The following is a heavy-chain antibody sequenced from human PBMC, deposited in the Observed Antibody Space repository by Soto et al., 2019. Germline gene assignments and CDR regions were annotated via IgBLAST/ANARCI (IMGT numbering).Heavy chain of an antibody. CDR3: ARHPERIAQIGWFDP. V-gene: IGHV3-74*01. CDR2: INSDSSST. CDR1: GFTFSSYS. D-gene: IGHD6-13*01. J-gene: IGHJ5*02. Sequence: PGGSLRLSCAASGFTFSSYSMNWVRQAPGRGLEWVSPINSDSSSTSYADSVKGRFTISRDNAKNTLYLQMNSLRAEDTAVYYCARHPERIAQIGWFDPWGQGTLVTVSS.